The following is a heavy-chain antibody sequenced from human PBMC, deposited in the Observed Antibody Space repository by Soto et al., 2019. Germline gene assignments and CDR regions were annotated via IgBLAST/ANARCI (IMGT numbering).Heavy chain of an antibody. V-gene: IGHV1-3*01. CDR2: INAGNGNT. Sequence: ASVKVSCKASGYTFTSYAMHWVRQAPGQRLERMGWINAGNGNTKYSQKFQGRVTIARDTSASTAYMELSSLRSEDTAVYYCARGGFIGGSCDSSDYYYYMDVWGKGTTVTVSS. CDR1: GYTFTSYA. CDR3: ARGGFIGGSCDSSDYYYYMDV. D-gene: IGHD2-15*01. J-gene: IGHJ6*03.